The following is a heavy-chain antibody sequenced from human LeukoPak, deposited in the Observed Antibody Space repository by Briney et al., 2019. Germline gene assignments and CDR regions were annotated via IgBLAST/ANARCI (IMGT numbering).Heavy chain of an antibody. Sequence: PSETLSLTCTVSGGSVSSGSFYWSWIRQPPGKGLEWIGYIYYSGGTKYNPSLNSRVTISIDTSNNQFSLKLTSVTAADTAVYYCARGLPHRDGYNYSDYWGQGTLVTVSS. J-gene: IGHJ4*02. V-gene: IGHV4-61*01. D-gene: IGHD5-24*01. CDR3: ARGLPHRDGYNYSDY. CDR1: GGSVSSGSFY. CDR2: IYYSGGT.